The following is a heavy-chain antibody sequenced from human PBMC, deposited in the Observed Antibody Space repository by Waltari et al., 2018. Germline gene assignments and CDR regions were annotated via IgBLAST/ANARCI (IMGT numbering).Heavy chain of an antibody. CDR1: GFSIGTSGVG. Sequence: QITLNESGPTLVRPTQTLAVTCSFSGFSIGTSGVGVGWFRQPPGKAPEWLALIYWDDDKRYSPSLKNRIFRSRDPSKNQVVLTMINMDHVDAATDYCAHRAVGVSVGSDWNGGYVDYWGQG. CDR2: IYWDDDK. V-gene: IGHV2-5*02. D-gene: IGHD1-1*01. J-gene: IGHJ4*02. CDR3: AHRAVGVSVGSDWNGGYVDY.